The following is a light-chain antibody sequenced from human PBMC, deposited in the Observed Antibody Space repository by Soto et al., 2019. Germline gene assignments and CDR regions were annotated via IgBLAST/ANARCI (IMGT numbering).Light chain of an antibody. V-gene: IGKV3-20*01. CDR2: GAS. CDR1: QSISNTF. CDR3: QQDYSSWS. Sequence: EIVLTQSPGTLSLSPGEGATLSCRASQSISNTFLAWYQQRPGQAPRILIYGASRRATGIPDRFSGSGSGTDFTLTISRLEPEDFALYYCQQDYSSWSFGQGTKVEMK. J-gene: IGKJ1*01.